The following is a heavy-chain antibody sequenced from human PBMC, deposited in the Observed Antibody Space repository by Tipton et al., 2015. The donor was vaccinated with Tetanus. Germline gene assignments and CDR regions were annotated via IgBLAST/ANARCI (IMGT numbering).Heavy chain of an antibody. D-gene: IGHD3-3*01. CDR3: ARHWWGYDVLSGYNWFDP. J-gene: IGHJ5*02. CDR2: INTNTGNP. CDR1: GFAFDTYY. Sequence: QSGAEVKKPGASLKISCKASGFAFDTYYMHWVRQAPGQGLEWMGWINTNTGNPTYAQGFTRRFVFSLDTSVSTAYLQISTLKAGDTAVYYCARHWWGYDVLSGYNWFDPWGQGTLVTVSS. V-gene: IGHV7-4-1*02.